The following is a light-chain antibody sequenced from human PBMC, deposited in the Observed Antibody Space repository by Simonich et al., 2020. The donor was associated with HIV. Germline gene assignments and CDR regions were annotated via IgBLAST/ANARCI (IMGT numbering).Light chain of an antibody. J-gene: IGKJ3*01. CDR2: KAS. CDR3: QQFNSYPT. V-gene: IGKV1-5*03. Sequence: DIQMTQSPSSLSASVGDRVTITCRASQSISSYLNWYQQKPGKAPKLLIYKASSLESGVPSRFSGSGSGTEFTLTISSLQPDDFATYYCQQFNSYPTFGPGTKVDIK. CDR1: QSISSY.